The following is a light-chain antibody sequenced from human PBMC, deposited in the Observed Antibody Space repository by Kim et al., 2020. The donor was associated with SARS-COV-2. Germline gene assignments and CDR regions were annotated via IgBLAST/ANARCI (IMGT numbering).Light chain of an antibody. CDR2: DAS. CDR1: QRISSNY. CDR3: HQYIRSPYS. V-gene: IGKV3-20*01. Sequence: EILLMQSPGTLSLSPGERATLSCRANQRISSNYLAWYQHRPGQSPRLLIHDASNRATGIPDRFSGSGSGTDFTLTISRLEPEDFAVYYCHQYIRSPYSFGQGTKLKIK. J-gene: IGKJ2*03.